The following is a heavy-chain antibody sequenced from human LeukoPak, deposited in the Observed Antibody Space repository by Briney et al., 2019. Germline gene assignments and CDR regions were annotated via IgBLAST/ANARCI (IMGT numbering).Heavy chain of an antibody. V-gene: IGHV6-1*01. CDR1: GDSVSSNCAA. J-gene: IGHJ4*02. D-gene: IGHD2-2*01. Sequence: SQTLSLTCAISGDSVSSNCAAWNWIRQSPSRGLEWLGRTYYKSKWCNDYAVSVKSRMTINPDTSKNHFSLQLNSVTPEDTAVYYCARGGCSSTSCRGYFDYWGQGTLVTVSS. CDR3: ARGGCSSTSCRGYFDY. CDR2: TYYKSKWCN.